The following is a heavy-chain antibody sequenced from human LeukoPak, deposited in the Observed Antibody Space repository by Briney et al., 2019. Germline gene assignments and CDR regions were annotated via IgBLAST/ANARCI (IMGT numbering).Heavy chain of an antibody. V-gene: IGHV3-74*01. Sequence: PGGSLRLSCAASGFTFSSYWMHWVRQAPGKGLVWVSRINSDGSSTSYADSVKSRFTISRDNAKNSLYLQMNSLRAEDTALYYCAKGIRTSPSMDYFDYWGQGTLVTVSS. CDR3: AKGIRTSPSMDYFDY. D-gene: IGHD2-21*01. J-gene: IGHJ4*02. CDR2: INSDGSST. CDR1: GFTFSSYW.